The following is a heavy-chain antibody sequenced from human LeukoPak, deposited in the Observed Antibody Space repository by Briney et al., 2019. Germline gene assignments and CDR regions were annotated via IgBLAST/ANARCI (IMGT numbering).Heavy chain of an antibody. D-gene: IGHD5-24*01. CDR2: ISAYNGNT. CDR1: GYTFTSYG. J-gene: IGHJ6*03. V-gene: IGHV1-18*01. CDR3: ARDPMGYYYYYMDV. Sequence: WASVKVSCKASGYTFTSYGISWVRQAPGQGLEWMGWISAYNGNTNYAQKLQGRVTMTTDTSTSTGYMELRSLRSDDTAVYYCARDPMGYYYYYMDVWGKGTTVTVSS.